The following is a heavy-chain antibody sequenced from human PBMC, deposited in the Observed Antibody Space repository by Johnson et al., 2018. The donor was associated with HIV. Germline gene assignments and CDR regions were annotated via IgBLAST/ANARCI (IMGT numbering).Heavy chain of an antibody. CDR3: ARGGNYYDSSGYPHDAFDI. D-gene: IGHD3-22*01. CDR2: IRYDGSNK. V-gene: IGHV3-30*02. Sequence: QVQLVESGGGVVQPGGSLRLSCAASGFTFSSYGMHWVRQAPGKGLEWVAFIRYDGSNKYYADSVKGRFTISRDNSKNTLYLQMNSLGAEDTAVYYCARGGNYYDSSGYPHDAFDIWGQGTMVTVSS. CDR1: GFTFSSYG. J-gene: IGHJ3*02.